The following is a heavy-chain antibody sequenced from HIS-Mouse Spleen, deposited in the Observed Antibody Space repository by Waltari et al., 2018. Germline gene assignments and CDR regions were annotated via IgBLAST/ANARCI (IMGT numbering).Heavy chain of an antibody. D-gene: IGHD3-10*01. J-gene: IGHJ4*02. CDR2: IWYDGSNK. CDR3: AREGEISGRSYFDY. V-gene: IGHV3-33*01. Sequence: QVQLVESGGGVVQPGRSLRLSCAASGFTFSSYGMHWVRQAAGKGLEWVAGIWYDGSNKYYADSVKGRFTISRDNSKNTLYLQMNSLRAEDTAVYYCAREGEISGRSYFDYWGQGTLVTVSS. CDR1: GFTFSSYG.